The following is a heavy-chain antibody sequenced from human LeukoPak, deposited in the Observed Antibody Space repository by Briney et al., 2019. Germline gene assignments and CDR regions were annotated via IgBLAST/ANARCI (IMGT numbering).Heavy chain of an antibody. V-gene: IGHV4-38-2*02. D-gene: IGHD3-10*01. J-gene: IGHJ4*02. CDR2: IYHSGST. CDR3: ARHKLGFGELHPADY. Sequence: SETLSLTCTVSGYSISSGYYWGWIRQPPGKGLEWIGSIYHSGSTYYNPSLKSRVTISIDTSKNQFSLMLRSVTAADTAVYFCARHKLGFGELHPADYWGQGTLVTVSS. CDR1: GYSISSGYY.